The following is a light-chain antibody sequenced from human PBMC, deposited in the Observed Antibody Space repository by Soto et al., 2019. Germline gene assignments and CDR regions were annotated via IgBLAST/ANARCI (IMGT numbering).Light chain of an antibody. J-gene: IGKJ1*01. V-gene: IGKV1-5*03. CDR3: QQYNSYPWT. CDR2: KAS. CDR1: QSISSW. Sequence: DIQMTQSPFTLSASVGDRVTITCRASQSISSWLAWYQQKPGKAPKLLIYKASTLESGVPSNFSGSGSGTEFTLTISSLQHEDFATYYCQQYNSYPWTFGQGTKVDVK.